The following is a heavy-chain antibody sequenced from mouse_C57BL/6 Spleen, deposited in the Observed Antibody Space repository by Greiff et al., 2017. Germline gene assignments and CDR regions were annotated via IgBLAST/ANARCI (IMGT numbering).Heavy chain of an antibody. CDR2: INPSNGGT. V-gene: IGHV1-53*01. Sequence: VQLQESGTELVKPGASVKLSCKASGYTFTSYWMHWVKQRPGQGLEWIGNINPSNGGTNYNEKFKSKATLTVDKSSSTAYMQLSSLTSEDSAVYYCARSGGQLRLLGNWGQGTTLTVSS. CDR3: ARSGGQLRLLGN. CDR1: GYTFTSYW. J-gene: IGHJ2*01. D-gene: IGHD3-2*02.